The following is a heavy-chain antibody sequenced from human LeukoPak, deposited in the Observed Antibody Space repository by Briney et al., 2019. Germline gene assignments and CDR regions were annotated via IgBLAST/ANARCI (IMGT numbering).Heavy chain of an antibody. D-gene: IGHD4-23*01. J-gene: IGHJ4*02. CDR1: GYSTSSGYY. CDR3: ARTYGGNDPFHY. CDR2: IYHSGTT. V-gene: IGHV4-38-2*01. Sequence: SETLSLTCAVSGYSTSSGYYWGWIRQPPGKGLEWIGSIYHSGTTYYNPSLKSRVTISVDTSKNQFSLKLSSVTAADTAVYYCARTYGGNDPFHYWGQGTLVTVSS.